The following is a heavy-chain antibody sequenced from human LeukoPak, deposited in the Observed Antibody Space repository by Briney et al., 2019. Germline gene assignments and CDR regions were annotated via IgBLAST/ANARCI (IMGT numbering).Heavy chain of an antibody. D-gene: IGHD2-2*01. CDR3: AREGPQRGDWYYGMDV. Sequence: SETLSLTCTVSGGSISSSSYYWGWIRQPPGKGLEWIGSIYYSGSTYYNPSLKSRVTISVDTSKNQFSLKLSSVTAADTAVYYCAREGPQRGDWYYGMDVWGQGTTVTVSS. J-gene: IGHJ6*02. CDR2: IYYSGST. CDR1: GGSISSSSYY. V-gene: IGHV4-39*07.